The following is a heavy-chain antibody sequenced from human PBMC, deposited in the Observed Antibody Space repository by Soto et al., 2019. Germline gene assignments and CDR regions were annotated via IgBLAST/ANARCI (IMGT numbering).Heavy chain of an antibody. CDR1: GFTFSSYA. D-gene: IGHD3-10*01. Sequence: EVQLLESGGGLVQPGGSLRLSCAASGFTFSSYAMSWVRQAPGKGLEWVSAISGSGGSTYYADSVKGRFTISRDNSKNTLYLQMNSLRAEDTAVYYCAPWDTMVRGLDYWGQGTLVTVSS. CDR2: ISGSGGST. CDR3: APWDTMVRGLDY. J-gene: IGHJ4*02. V-gene: IGHV3-23*01.